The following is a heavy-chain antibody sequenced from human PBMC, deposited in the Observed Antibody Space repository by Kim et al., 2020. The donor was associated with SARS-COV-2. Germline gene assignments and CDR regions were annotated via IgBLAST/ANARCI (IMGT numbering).Heavy chain of an antibody. D-gene: IGHD6-19*01. CDR1: GGSISNYY. Sequence: SETLSLTCSVSGGSISNYYWSWIRQPAGKELEWIGRISTSGSTNYNPSLKSRVTMSMDTSKNQFSLNLTSVTAADTAVYYCAREYTSGWRQFDYWGQGTLVTVSS. CDR3: AREYTSGWRQFDY. CDR2: ISTSGST. J-gene: IGHJ4*02. V-gene: IGHV4-4*07.